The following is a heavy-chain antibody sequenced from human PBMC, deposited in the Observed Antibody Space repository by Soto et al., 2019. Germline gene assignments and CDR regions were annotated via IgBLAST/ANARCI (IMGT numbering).Heavy chain of an antibody. CDR2: INPGSGST. Sequence: QVQLLQSGAEVKKPGASVKVSCKASGYSFSSYYMHWVRQAPGQGPEWMGIINPGSGSTGYAQNFQGRVTMTRDTSTSTVYMELSSLRSEDTAVYFCAREMSGPFDYWGQGTLVTVSS. J-gene: IGHJ4*02. CDR3: AREMSGPFDY. V-gene: IGHV1-46*01. CDR1: GYSFSSYY. D-gene: IGHD3-3*01.